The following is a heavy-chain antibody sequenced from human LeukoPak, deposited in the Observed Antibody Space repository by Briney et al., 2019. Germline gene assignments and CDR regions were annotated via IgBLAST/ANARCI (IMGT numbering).Heavy chain of an antibody. CDR3: ARWGLVAPGTYYYYYMDV. CDR1: GYTFTNYG. D-gene: IGHD2-2*01. Sequence: ASVKVSCKASGYTFTNYGVSWVRQAPGQGLEWMGWINAYNGDTHYAQNLQGRLTMTTDTSTSMACMELRSLRPDDTAVYFCARWGLVAPGTYYYYYMDVWGRGTTVTVSS. V-gene: IGHV1-18*01. J-gene: IGHJ6*03. CDR2: INAYNGDT.